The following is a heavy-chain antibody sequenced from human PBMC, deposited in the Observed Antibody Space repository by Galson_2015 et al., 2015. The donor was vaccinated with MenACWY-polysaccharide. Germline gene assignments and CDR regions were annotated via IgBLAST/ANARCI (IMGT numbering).Heavy chain of an antibody. J-gene: IGHJ4*02. CDR1: GYTFTSYA. D-gene: IGHD5-18*01. CDR2: INAGNGNT. Sequence: SVKVSCKASGYTFTSYAMHWVRQAPGQRLEWMGWINAGNGNTKYSQKFQGRVTITRDTSASTAYMELSSLRSEDTAVYYCARGHRPRLLGYSYGFGDYWGQGTLVTVSS. CDR3: ARGHRPRLLGYSYGFGDY. V-gene: IGHV1-3*01.